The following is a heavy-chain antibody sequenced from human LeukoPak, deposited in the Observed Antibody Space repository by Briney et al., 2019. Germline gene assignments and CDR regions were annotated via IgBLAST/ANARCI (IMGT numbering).Heavy chain of an antibody. CDR2: INHSGST. Sequence: SETLSLTCAVYGGSFSGYYWSWIRQPPGKGLEWIGKINHSGSTNYNPSLKSRVTISVDTSKNQFSLKLSSVTAADTAVYYCARREGYGFITMVRGVQRVNWFDPWGQGTLVTVSS. CDR1: GGSFSGYY. J-gene: IGHJ5*02. V-gene: IGHV4-34*01. CDR3: ARREGYGFITMVRGVQRVNWFDP. D-gene: IGHD3-10*01.